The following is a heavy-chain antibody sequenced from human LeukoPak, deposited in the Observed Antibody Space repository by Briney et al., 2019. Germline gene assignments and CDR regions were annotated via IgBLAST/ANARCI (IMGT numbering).Heavy chain of an antibody. D-gene: IGHD6-13*01. CDR2: MNPNSGNT. J-gene: IGHJ4*02. CDR1: GYTFTGYY. V-gene: IGHV1-8*02. Sequence: ASVKVSCKASGYTFTGYYMHWVRQVPGQGLEWMGWMNPNSGNTGYAQKFQGRVTMTRNTSISTAYMELSSLRSEDTAVYYCARGSLRSWYGLDYWGQGTLVTVSS. CDR3: ARGSLRSWYGLDY.